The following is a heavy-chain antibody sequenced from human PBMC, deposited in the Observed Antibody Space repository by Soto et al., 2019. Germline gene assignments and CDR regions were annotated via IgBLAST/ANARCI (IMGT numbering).Heavy chain of an antibody. D-gene: IGHD1-26*01. CDR3: ARSTGSYYVWFDP. Sequence: ASVKVSCKASGYTFTSYAMHWVRQAPGQRLEWMGWINAGNGTTKYSQKFQGRVTITRDTSASTAYMELSSLRSEDTAVYYCARSTGSYYVWFDPWGQGTLVTVSS. V-gene: IGHV1-3*01. CDR2: INAGNGTT. J-gene: IGHJ5*02. CDR1: GYTFTSYA.